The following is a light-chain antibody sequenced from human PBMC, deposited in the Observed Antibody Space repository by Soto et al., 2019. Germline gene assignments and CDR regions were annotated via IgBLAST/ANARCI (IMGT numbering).Light chain of an antibody. J-gene: IGKJ1*01. CDR1: QSISRY. CDR3: QQSHSTPRT. CDR2: ATS. V-gene: IGKV1-39*01. Sequence: DLQMTQSPSSLSASVCDRVTITCRASQSISRYLNWYQQKPGEAPKLLIYATSTLQSGVPSRFSGSGSGADYTLTISSLQPEDFATYSCQQSHSTPRTFGQGTKVDIK.